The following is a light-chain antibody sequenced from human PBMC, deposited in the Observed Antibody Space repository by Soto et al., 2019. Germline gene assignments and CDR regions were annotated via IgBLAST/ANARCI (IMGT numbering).Light chain of an antibody. J-gene: IGKJ3*01. CDR2: GVS. V-gene: IGKV3-20*01. Sequence: EFVLTQSPGTLYLSPGERATLSCRTSQSVSSDYLAWYQHKPGQAPRLLIYGVSTRATGIPVRFSGSGSGTDFSLTISRLEPEDSGVYYCQQYGDSVFTFGPGTKVNIK. CDR1: QSVSSDY. CDR3: QQYGDSVFT.